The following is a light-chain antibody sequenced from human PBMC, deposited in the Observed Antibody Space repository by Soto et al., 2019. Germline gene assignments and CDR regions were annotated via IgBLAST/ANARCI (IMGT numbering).Light chain of an antibody. J-gene: IGKJ1*01. CDR3: QQEYNLRT. V-gene: IGKV3D-7*01. CDR2: HTS. Sequence: DIVLTQSPGTLSLSPGNTATISCRASHSGSSSYFAWFQQKPGQAPRLLIYHTSSRESGIPDRFSGSGSGTDFTLTISSLQPEDFAVYYCQQEYNLRTFGQGTKVDIK. CDR1: HSGSSSY.